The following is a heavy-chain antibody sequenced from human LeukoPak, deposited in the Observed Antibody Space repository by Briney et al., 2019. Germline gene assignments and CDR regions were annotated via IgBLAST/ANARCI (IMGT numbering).Heavy chain of an antibody. CDR2: ISGSGGST. J-gene: IGHJ4*02. V-gene: IGHV3-23*01. CDR1: GFTFSSCS. Sequence: GGSLRLSCAASGFTFSSCSMNWVRQAPGKGLEWVSAISGSGGSTYYADSVKGRFTISRDNSKNTLYLQMNSLRAEDTAVYYCAKDKAARNFDYWGQGTLVTVSS. D-gene: IGHD6-6*01. CDR3: AKDKAARNFDY.